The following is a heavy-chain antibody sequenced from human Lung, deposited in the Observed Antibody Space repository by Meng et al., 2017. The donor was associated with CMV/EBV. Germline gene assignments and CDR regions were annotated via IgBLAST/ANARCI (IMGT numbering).Heavy chain of an antibody. D-gene: IGHD6-13*01. V-gene: IGHV1-2*02. J-gene: IGHJ4*02. CDR2: LNPESGGT. CDR3: ARGADSSSWYSPYDS. Sequence: ASVKVSXKASGYTLTRYGISWVRQAPGQGLEWMGWLNPESGGTNSAQKFKGRVTMTRDTSITEAYMELSRLTSDDTAVYFCARGADSSSWYSPYDSWGQGTLVTGSS. CDR1: GYTLTRYG.